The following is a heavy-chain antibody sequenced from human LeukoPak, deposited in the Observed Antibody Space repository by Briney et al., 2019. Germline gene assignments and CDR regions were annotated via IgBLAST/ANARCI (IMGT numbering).Heavy chain of an antibody. CDR2: IYYSGST. Sequence: PSETLSLTCTVSGGSISISSYYWGWIRQPPGKGLEWIGSIYYSGSTYYNPSLKSRVTISVDTSKNQFSLKLSSVTAADTAVYYCARDPNSFDYWGQGTLVTVSS. CDR3: ARDPNSFDY. V-gene: IGHV4-39*07. CDR1: GGSISISSYY. J-gene: IGHJ4*02.